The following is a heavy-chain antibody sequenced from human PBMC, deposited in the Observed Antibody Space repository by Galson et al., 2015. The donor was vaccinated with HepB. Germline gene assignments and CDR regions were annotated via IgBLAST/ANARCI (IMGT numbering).Heavy chain of an antibody. CDR2: ISGSGSTI. CDR1: GFTFSDYY. J-gene: IGHJ5*02. Sequence: SLRLSCAASGFTFSDYYISWIRQAPGKGLEWVSYISGSGSTIYYADSVKGRFTISRDNAKNSLLLQMNSLRAEDTAVYYCAGGTTVFTRSYNSWGQRTLFTVSS. D-gene: IGHD4-23*01. V-gene: IGHV3-11*01. CDR3: AGGTTVFTRSYNS.